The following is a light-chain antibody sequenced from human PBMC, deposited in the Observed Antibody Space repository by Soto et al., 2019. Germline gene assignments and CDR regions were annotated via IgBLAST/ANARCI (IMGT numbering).Light chain of an antibody. CDR3: TSFTSGSNVV. V-gene: IGLV2-14*01. CDR2: DVS. Sequence: QSALTQPASVSGSPGQPITISCTGTTSDVGGYNYVSWYQQHPGKAPKLMIYDVSHRPSGVSNRFSGSKTGNTASLTISGLQAEDEADYYCTSFTSGSNVVFGGGTQLTVL. CDR1: TSDVGGYNY. J-gene: IGLJ2*01.